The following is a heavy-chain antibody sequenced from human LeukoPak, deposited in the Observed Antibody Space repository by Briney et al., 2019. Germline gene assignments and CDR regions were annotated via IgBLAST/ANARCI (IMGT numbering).Heavy chain of an antibody. J-gene: IGHJ4*02. V-gene: IGHV3-74*01. D-gene: IGHD2-2*01. Sequence: GGSLRLSCAASGFTISSYWMHWVRQAPGKGLEWVSRINSDGSDTNYADSVKGRFTISRDNAKNTLSLQMNSLRPEDTAVYYCARGGCSSTSCLVSWGQGTLVTVSS. CDR2: INSDGSDT. CDR3: ARGGCSSTSCLVS. CDR1: GFTISSYW.